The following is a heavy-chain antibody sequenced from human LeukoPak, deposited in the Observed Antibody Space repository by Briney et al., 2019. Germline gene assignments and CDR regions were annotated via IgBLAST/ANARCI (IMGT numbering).Heavy chain of an antibody. CDR1: GGSISSGGYY. CDR2: IYHSGST. V-gene: IGHV4-30-2*01. D-gene: IGHD3-22*01. J-gene: IGHJ4*02. CDR3: ASYRDDSSGYVDY. Sequence: PSETLSLTCTVSGGSISSGGYYWSWIRQPPGKGLEWIGYIYHSGSTYYNPSLKSRVTISVDRSKNQFSLKLSSVTAADTAVYYCASYRDDSSGYVDYWGQGTLVTVSS.